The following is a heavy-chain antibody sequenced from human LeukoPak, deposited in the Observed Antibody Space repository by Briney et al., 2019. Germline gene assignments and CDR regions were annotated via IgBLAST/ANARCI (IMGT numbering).Heavy chain of an antibody. D-gene: IGHD3-22*01. V-gene: IGHV3-7*05. CDR2: IKQDGSEK. CDR1: GFTFSSYW. Sequence: PGGSLRLSCAASGFTFSSYWMSWVRQAPGKGLECVANIKQDGSEKYYVDSVKGRFTISRDNAKNSLYLQMNSLRAEDTAVYYCARDRSYYYDSSGYYYVCWGQGTLVTVSS. CDR3: ARDRSYYYDSSGYYYVC. J-gene: IGHJ4*02.